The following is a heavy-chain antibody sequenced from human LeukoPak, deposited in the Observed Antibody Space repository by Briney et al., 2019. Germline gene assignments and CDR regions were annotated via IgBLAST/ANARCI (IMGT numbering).Heavy chain of an antibody. D-gene: IGHD1-26*01. CDR1: GGSISSGGYY. CDR3: ARVQWELPFDY. J-gene: IGHJ4*02. V-gene: IGHV4-31*03. Sequence: SETLSLTCTVSGGSISSGGYYWSWIRQHSGKGLEWIGYIYYSGSTYYNPSLKSRVTISVDTSKNQFSLKLSSVTAADTAVYYCARVQWELPFDYWGQGTLVTVSS. CDR2: IYYSGST.